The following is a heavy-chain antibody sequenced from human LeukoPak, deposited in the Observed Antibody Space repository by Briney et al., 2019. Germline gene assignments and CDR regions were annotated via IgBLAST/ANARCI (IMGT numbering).Heavy chain of an antibody. Sequence: SQTLSLTCAISGDSVSSNTGAWHWFRQSPSRGLEWLGRTFYRSQWYSNYASFVSGRVTISPDISQNQFSLQLNSVTPEDTAVYYCARDCGGTYDSYFFDNWGLGTLVTVSS. V-gene: IGHV6-1*01. J-gene: IGHJ4*02. CDR3: ARDCGGTYDSYFFDN. CDR1: GDSVSSNTGA. D-gene: IGHD2-21*01. CDR2: TFYRSQWYS.